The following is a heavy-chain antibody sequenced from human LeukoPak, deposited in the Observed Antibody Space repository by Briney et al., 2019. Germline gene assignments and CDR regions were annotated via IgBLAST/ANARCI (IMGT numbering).Heavy chain of an antibody. CDR3: AKDQGRYSSSWYGIDY. Sequence: PGGSLRLSCAASGFTFDDYAMHWVRQAPGKGLEWVSGISWNSGSIGYADSVQGRFTISRDNAKNSLYLRMNSLRAEDMALYYCAKDQGRYSSSWYGIDYWGQGTLVTVSS. V-gene: IGHV3-9*03. CDR2: ISWNSGSI. J-gene: IGHJ4*02. CDR1: GFTFDDYA. D-gene: IGHD6-13*01.